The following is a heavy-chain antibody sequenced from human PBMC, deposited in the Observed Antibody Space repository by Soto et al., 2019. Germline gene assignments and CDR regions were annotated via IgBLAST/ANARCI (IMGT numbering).Heavy chain of an antibody. V-gene: IGHV1-2*02. Sequence: QVPLVQSGAEVKEPGDSMRVSCEASGYTFTAYYIHWVRQAPGQGLEWMGWINPKFGDTTYAQDFQGRLTLTRDMSISTVYMDLSRLTSDDTAIYYCARNMDYYYGPGSGNGHGVWGQGTTVNVFS. CDR1: GYTFTAYY. J-gene: IGHJ6*02. CDR2: INPKFGDT. CDR3: ARNMDYYYGPGSGNGHGV. D-gene: IGHD3-10*01.